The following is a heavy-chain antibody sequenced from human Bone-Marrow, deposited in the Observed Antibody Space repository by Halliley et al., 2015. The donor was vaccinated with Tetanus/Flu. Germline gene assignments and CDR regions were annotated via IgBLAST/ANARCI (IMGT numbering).Heavy chain of an antibody. D-gene: IGHD6-13*01. V-gene: IGHV3-48*02. Sequence: GLEWVSYISTGGDLISYAGSVKGRFSISRDDAEGSLYLQLNSLRDDGTALYYCAREAHYSALDVWGQGTTVTVPS. J-gene: IGHJ6*02. CDR2: ISTGGDLI. CDR3: AREAHYSALDV.